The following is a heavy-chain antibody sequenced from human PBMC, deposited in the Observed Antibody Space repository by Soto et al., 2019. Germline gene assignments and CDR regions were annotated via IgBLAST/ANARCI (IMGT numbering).Heavy chain of an antibody. J-gene: IGHJ6*02. D-gene: IGHD2-2*01. V-gene: IGHV1-69*13. Sequence: SVKGSCEASGGTFSSYAISWVRQAPGQGLEWMGGIIPIFGTANYAQKFQGRVTITAYESTSTAYMELSSLRSEDTAVYYCARDLHAFWSDIVVVPAAYGMDVWGQGTTVTAP. CDR2: IIPIFGTA. CDR3: ARDLHAFWSDIVVVPAAYGMDV. CDR1: GGTFSSYA.